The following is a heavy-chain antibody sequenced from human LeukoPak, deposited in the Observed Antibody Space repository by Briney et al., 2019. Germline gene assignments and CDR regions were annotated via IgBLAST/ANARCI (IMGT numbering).Heavy chain of an antibody. V-gene: IGHV4-38-2*02. CDR2: IYESGST. D-gene: IGHD3-9*01. Sequence: SETLSLTCTVSGYSISSGYYWGWIRQPPGKGLEWIGSIYESGSTYYNPSLKSRVTISVDTSKNQFSLRMNSVTAADTAVYYCARSRVLRYFDWLLYFDYWGQGTLVTVSS. J-gene: IGHJ4*02. CDR3: ARSRVLRYFDWLLYFDY. CDR1: GYSISSGYY.